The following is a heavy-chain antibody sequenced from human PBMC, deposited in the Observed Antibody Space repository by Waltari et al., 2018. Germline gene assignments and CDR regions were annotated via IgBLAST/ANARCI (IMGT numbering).Heavy chain of an antibody. CDR2: IIPIFGTA. V-gene: IGHV1-69*01. D-gene: IGHD3-22*01. J-gene: IGHJ4*02. Sequence: QVQLVQSGAEVKKPGSSVKVSCKASGGTFSSYAISWVRQAPGQGLEWLGGIIPIFGTANYAQKVQGRVTITADESTSTAYMELSSLRSEDTAVYYCARESRRGYYYDSSGYYAYWGQGTLVTVSS. CDR3: ARESRRGYYYDSSGYYAY. CDR1: GGTFSSYA.